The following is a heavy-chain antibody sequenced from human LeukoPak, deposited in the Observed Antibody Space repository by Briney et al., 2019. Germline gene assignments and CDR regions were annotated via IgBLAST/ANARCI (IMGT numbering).Heavy chain of an antibody. CDR1: GFTFSNAW. D-gene: IGHD1-1*01. Sequence: GGSLRLSCAASGFTFSNAWMSWVRQAQGKGLEWVGRIKSKTDGGTTDYAAPVKGRFTISRDDSKNTLYLQMNSLKTEDTAVYYCTTDGAYNWNDVAWFDPWGQGTLVTVSS. J-gene: IGHJ5*02. CDR2: IKSKTDGGTT. V-gene: IGHV3-15*01. CDR3: TTDGAYNWNDVAWFDP.